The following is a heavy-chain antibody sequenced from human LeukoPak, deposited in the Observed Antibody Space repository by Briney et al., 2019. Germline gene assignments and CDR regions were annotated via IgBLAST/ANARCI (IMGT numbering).Heavy chain of an antibody. J-gene: IGHJ4*02. CDR1: GFTFSSYG. CDR2: IWYDGSNK. D-gene: IGHD6-6*01. Sequence: SLRLSCAASGFTFSSYGMHWVRQAPGKGLEWVAVIWYDGSNKYYADSVKGRFTISRDNSKNTLYLQMNSLRAEDTAVYYCAKATAQLVYFDYWGQGTLVTVSS. CDR3: AKATAQLVYFDY. V-gene: IGHV3-33*06.